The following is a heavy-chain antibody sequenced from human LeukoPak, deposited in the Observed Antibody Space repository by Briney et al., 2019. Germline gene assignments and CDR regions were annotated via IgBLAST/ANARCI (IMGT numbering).Heavy chain of an antibody. CDR3: ARNSGSYSLDY. CDR2: IYPGDSDT. V-gene: IGHV5-51*01. J-gene: IGHJ4*02. D-gene: IGHD1-26*01. Sequence: GESLKISCQGSGYNFPNYWIGWVRQMPGKGLEWMGIIYPGDSDTRYSPSFQGQVTISADKSISTAYLQWSSLKASDTAMYYCARNSGSYSLDYWGQGTLVTVSS. CDR1: GYNFPNYW.